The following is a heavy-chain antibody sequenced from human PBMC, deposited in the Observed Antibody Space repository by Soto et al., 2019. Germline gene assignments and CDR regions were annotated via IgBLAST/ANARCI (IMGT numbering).Heavy chain of an antibody. D-gene: IGHD4-4*01. V-gene: IGHV3-74*01. Sequence: EVQLVESGGGLVQPGGSLRLSCAASGFTFSSYLMHWVRQAPGKGLMWVSRINSDGSSTSYADSVKGRFTISRDNAKNTLYLQMNSLRAEDTAVYYCARGLQYNWFDPWGQGTLVTVSA. CDR1: GFTFSSYL. J-gene: IGHJ5*02. CDR3: ARGLQYNWFDP. CDR2: INSDGSST.